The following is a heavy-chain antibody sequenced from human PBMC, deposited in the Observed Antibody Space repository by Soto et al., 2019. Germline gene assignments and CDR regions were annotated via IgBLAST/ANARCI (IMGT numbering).Heavy chain of an antibody. CDR1: GFTFSDYY. J-gene: IGHJ3*02. CDR2: ISSSSSYT. CDR3: ARVYYDSSGYWLVGIGLGWLAFDI. D-gene: IGHD3-22*01. V-gene: IGHV3-11*06. Sequence: PGGSLRLSCAASGFTFSDYYMSWIRQAPGKGLEWVSYISSSSSYTNYADSVKGRFTISRDNSKNTLYLQMNSLRAEDTAVYYCARVYYDSSGYWLVGIGLGWLAFDIWGQGTMVTVSS.